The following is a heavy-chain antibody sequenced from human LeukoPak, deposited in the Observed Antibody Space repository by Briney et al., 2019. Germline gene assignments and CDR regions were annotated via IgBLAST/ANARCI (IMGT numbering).Heavy chain of an antibody. CDR2: IIPIFGTA. D-gene: IGHD1-26*01. Sequence: EASVKLSCKASAGTFSSYAISWVRHAPGQWREWMGGIIPIFGTANYARKFQGRVTITADESTSTAYMELSSLRSEDTAVYYCARDREVGLYYFDYWGQGTLVSVSS. CDR3: ARDREVGLYYFDY. J-gene: IGHJ4*02. V-gene: IGHV1-69*13. CDR1: AGTFSSYA.